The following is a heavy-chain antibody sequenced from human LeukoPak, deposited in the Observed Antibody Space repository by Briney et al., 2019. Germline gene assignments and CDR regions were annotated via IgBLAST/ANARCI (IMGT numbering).Heavy chain of an antibody. CDR1: GGSISSYY. J-gene: IGHJ6*03. V-gene: IGHV4-59*01. D-gene: IGHD2-2*03. Sequence: NSSETLSLTCTVSGGSISSYYWSWIRQPPGKGLEWIGYIYYSGSTNYNPSLKSRVAISVDTSKNQFSLKLSSVTAADTAVYYCARGIVDIVVVPAAPPYYYYYMDVWGKGTTVTVSS. CDR2: IYYSGST. CDR3: ARGIVDIVVVPAAPPYYYYYMDV.